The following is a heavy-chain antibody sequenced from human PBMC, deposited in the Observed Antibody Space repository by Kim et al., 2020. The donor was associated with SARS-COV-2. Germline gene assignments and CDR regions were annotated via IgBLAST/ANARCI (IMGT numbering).Heavy chain of an antibody. CDR2: FDPEDGET. CDR3: ATAYAYYYYGMDV. D-gene: IGHD3-16*01. V-gene: IGHV1-24*01. CDR1: GYTLTELS. Sequence: ASVKVSCKVSGYTLTELSMHWVRQAPGKGLEWMGGFDPEDGETIYAQKFQGRVTMTADTSTATAYMELSSLRSEDTAVYYCATAYAYYYYGMDVWGQGTT. J-gene: IGHJ6*02.